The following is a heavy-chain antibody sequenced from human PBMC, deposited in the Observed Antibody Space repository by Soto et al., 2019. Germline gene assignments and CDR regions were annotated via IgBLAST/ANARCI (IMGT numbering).Heavy chain of an antibody. Sequence: QLLLQESGSGLVKPSQTLSLTCAVSGGSISSGGYSWSWIRQPPGKGLEWIGYIYHSGSTYYNPSLKSRVTISVDRSKNQFFLKLSSVTAADTAVYYCARVPSPWVQGTMVTVSS. CDR3: ARVPSP. CDR1: GGSISSGGYS. CDR2: IYHSGST. V-gene: IGHV4-30-2*01. J-gene: IGHJ5*02.